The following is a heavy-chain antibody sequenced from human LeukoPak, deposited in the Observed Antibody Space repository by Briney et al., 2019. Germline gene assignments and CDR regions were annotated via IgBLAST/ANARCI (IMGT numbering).Heavy chain of an antibody. D-gene: IGHD1-26*01. CDR3: AREGAIGRRQGNWFDP. Sequence: ASVKVSCKASGYTFTGYYMHWVRHAPGQGLEWMGWINPNNGGTNYAQKFQGRVTMTRDTSISTAYVELSRLRSDDTAVYYCAREGAIGRRQGNWFDPWGQGTLVTVSS. V-gene: IGHV1-2*02. J-gene: IGHJ5*02. CDR2: INPNNGGT. CDR1: GYTFTGYY.